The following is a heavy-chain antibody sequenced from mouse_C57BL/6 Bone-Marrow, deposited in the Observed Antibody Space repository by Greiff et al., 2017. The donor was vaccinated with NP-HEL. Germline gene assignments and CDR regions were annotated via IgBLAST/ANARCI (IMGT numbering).Heavy chain of an antibody. V-gene: IGHV5-6*01. D-gene: IGHD1-1*01. CDR2: ISSGGSYT. J-gene: IGHJ2*01. CDR3: ARPVYYYGSSPYYFDY. CDR1: GFTFSSYG. Sequence: EVQLVESGGDLVKPGGSLKLSCAASGFTFSSYGMSWVRQTPDKRLEWVATISSGGSYTYYPDSVKGRFTISRDNAKNNLYLQMSSLKSADTAMYYCARPVYYYGSSPYYFDYWGQGTTLTVSS.